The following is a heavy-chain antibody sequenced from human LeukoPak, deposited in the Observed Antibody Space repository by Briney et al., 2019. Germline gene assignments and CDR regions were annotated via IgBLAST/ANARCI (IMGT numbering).Heavy chain of an antibody. J-gene: IGHJ3*02. Sequence: GGSLRLSCAASGFTFSGYAMSWVRQAPGKGLEWVSAIGGSGDITYYADSVKGRFTISRDNSKNTLYLQMNSLRAEDTALYYCAKVGGTTWADAFDIWGQGTMVTVSS. CDR1: GFTFSGYA. CDR2: IGGSGDIT. D-gene: IGHD1-1*01. V-gene: IGHV3-23*01. CDR3: AKVGGTTWADAFDI.